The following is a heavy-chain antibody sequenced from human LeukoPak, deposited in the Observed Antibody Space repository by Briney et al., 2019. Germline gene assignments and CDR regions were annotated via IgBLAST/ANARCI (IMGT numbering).Heavy chain of an antibody. D-gene: IGHD3-9*01. CDR1: GFTFSNYG. Sequence: GGSLRLSCAASGFTFSNYGMHWVRQAPGKGLEWKAVISHDGSNKYYGDSVKGRFTISRDNSKNTLYLQMNSLRAEDTAVYYCAKDLLRGTAHTIYYFEYWGQGTLVTVSS. CDR2: ISHDGSNK. CDR3: AKDLLRGTAHTIYYFEY. J-gene: IGHJ4*02. V-gene: IGHV3-30*18.